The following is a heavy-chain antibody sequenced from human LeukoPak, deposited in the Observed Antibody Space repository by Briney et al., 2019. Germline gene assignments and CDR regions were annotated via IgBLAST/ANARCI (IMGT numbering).Heavy chain of an antibody. CDR2: IIPILGIA. V-gene: IGHV1-69*04. D-gene: IGHD3-10*01. CDR1: GGTFSSYA. J-gene: IGHJ5*02. Sequence: SVKVSCKASGGTFSSYAISWVRQAPGQGLEWMGRIIPILGIANYAQKFQGRVTITADKSTSTAYMELSSLRSEDTAVYYCARAAGFGLFDPWGQGTLVTVPS. CDR3: ARAAGFGLFDP.